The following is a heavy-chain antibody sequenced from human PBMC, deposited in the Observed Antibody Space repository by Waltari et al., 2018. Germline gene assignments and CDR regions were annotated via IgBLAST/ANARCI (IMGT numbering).Heavy chain of an antibody. CDR3: ARDRGWTTTGIIAAYYYYGMDV. Sequence: QVQLQESGPGLVKPSDTLSLTCTVPGGSISSYYCSWHRQPPGKGLEWIGYIYYSGSTNYNPSLKSRVTISVDTSKNQFSLKLSSVTAADTAVYYCARDRGWTTTGIIAAYYYYGMDVWGQGTTVTVSS. J-gene: IGHJ6*02. D-gene: IGHD1-20*01. V-gene: IGHV4-59*01. CDR2: IYYSGST. CDR1: GGSISSYY.